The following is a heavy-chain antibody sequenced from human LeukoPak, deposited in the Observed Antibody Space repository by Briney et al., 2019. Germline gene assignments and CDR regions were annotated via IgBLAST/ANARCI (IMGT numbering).Heavy chain of an antibody. D-gene: IGHD2-2*01. CDR2: IYYSGST. CDR3: ARTSSTSDLFRY. Sequence: PSETLSLTCTVSGGSISSYYWSWIRQPPGKGLEWIGYIYYSGSTYYNPSLKSRVTISVDTSKNQFSLKLSSVTAADTAVYYCARTSSTSDLFRYWGQGTLVTVSS. CDR1: GGSISSYY. V-gene: IGHV4-59*12. J-gene: IGHJ4*02.